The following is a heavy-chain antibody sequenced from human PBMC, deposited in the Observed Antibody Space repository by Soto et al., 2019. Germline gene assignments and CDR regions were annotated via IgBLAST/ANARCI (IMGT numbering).Heavy chain of an antibody. Sequence: VASVKVSCKASGYTFTGYYMHWVRQAPGQGLEWMGWINPNSGGTNYAQKFQGRVTMTRDTSISTAYMELSRLRSDDTAVYYCARAFYSGSYTHFDYWGQGTLVTVSS. CDR1: GYTFTGYY. D-gene: IGHD1-26*01. J-gene: IGHJ4*02. CDR2: INPNSGGT. V-gene: IGHV1-2*02. CDR3: ARAFYSGSYTHFDY.